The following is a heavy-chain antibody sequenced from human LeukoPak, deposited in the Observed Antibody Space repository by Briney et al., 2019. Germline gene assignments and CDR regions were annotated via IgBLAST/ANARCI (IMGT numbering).Heavy chain of an antibody. Sequence: GGSLRLSCAASGFTVSNHYMTWVRQAPGKGLEWVSVIYSGGSTYYADSVKGRFTISRDNSNNTLYLQMNSLRAEDTAVYYCAKLTTSWGQGTLVTVSS. J-gene: IGHJ4*02. CDR2: IYSGGST. D-gene: IGHD4-11*01. CDR3: AKLTTS. CDR1: GFTVSNHY. V-gene: IGHV3-53*01.